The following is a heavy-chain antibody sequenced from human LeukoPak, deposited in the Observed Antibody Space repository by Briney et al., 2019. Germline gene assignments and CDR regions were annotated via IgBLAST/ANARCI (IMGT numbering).Heavy chain of an antibody. CDR1: GYTFTGYY. Sequence: ASVKVSCKASGYTFTGYYMHWVRQAPGQGLEWMGWINPNSGGTNYAQKFQGRVTMTRDTSISTAYMELSRLRSDDTAVYYCARDFCSGGSCYSRFDYWGQGNLVTVSS. D-gene: IGHD2-15*01. J-gene: IGHJ4*02. CDR2: INPNSGGT. CDR3: ARDFCSGGSCYSRFDY. V-gene: IGHV1-2*02.